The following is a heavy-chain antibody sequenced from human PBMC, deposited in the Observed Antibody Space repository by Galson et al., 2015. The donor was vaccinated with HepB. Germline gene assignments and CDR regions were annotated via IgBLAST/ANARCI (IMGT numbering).Heavy chain of an antibody. V-gene: IGHV3-23*01. Sequence: SLRLSCAASGFTFNIYGLTWVCQAPGKGLEWVSTISDSGHTYYADSVKGRFTISRDNSKTALYLQINSLRAEDTAVYYCAKDNASRGFDSWGQGTLVTVSP. CDR3: AKDNASRGFDS. J-gene: IGHJ4*02. D-gene: IGHD2-8*01. CDR1: GFTFNIYG. CDR2: ISDSGHT.